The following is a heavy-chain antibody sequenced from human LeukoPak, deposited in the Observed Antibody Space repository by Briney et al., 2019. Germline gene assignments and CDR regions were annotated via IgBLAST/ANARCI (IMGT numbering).Heavy chain of an antibody. V-gene: IGHV4-34*01. CDR2: INHSGST. Sequence: SETLSLTCAVYGGSFSGYYWSWIRQPPGKGLEWIGEINHSGSTNYNPSLKSRVTISVDTSKNQFSLKLSSVTAADTAVYYCARDGEYYDSGRYNWFDPWGQGTLVTVSS. CDR1: GGSFSGYY. D-gene: IGHD3-10*01. CDR3: ARDGEYYDSGRYNWFDP. J-gene: IGHJ5*02.